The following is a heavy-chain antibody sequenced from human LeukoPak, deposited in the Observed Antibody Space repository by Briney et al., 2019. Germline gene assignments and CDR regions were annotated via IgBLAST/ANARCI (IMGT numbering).Heavy chain of an antibody. CDR2: ISGSGEST. J-gene: IGHJ6*03. D-gene: IGHD1-26*01. CDR3: AKDVGGTNFHYMAV. CDR1: GFSFSSFA. Sequence: GGSLRLSCAASGFSFSSFAMSWVRQAPGKGLEWVSAISGSGESTYYEDSVKGRFTIARDNSKNTVDVQMNGLRAEDTAVYYCAKDVGGTNFHYMAVWGKGTTVIVSS. V-gene: IGHV3-23*01.